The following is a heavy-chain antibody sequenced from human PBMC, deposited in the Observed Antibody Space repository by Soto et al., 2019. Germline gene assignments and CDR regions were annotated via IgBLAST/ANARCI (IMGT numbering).Heavy chain of an antibody. Sequence: QTLSLTCAISGDSVSSSSAAWNWIRQSPSRGLEWLGRTYYRSKWYNDYAVSVKSRITINPDTSKNQFSLQLNSVTPEDTAVYYCAQSLAVADSQGAFDIWGQGTMVTVSS. CDR1: GDSVSSSSAA. V-gene: IGHV6-1*01. D-gene: IGHD6-19*01. CDR3: AQSLAVADSQGAFDI. CDR2: TYYRSKWYN. J-gene: IGHJ3*02.